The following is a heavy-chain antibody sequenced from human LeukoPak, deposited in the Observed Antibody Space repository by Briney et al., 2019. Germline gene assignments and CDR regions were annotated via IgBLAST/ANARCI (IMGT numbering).Heavy chain of an antibody. CDR3: ARHTAVAAAIDAFDI. Sequence: GEWLQISCKGSGYSFTSYWIGWGRQMPGEGLEWRGFIYTGGSDTRYSPSFQGQVTISADKYITTASLQWSSLKASDTAMYYCARHTAVAAAIDAFDIWGQGTMVTVSS. D-gene: IGHD2-2*02. CDR1: GYSFTSYW. CDR2: IYTGGSDT. V-gene: IGHV5-51*01. J-gene: IGHJ3*02.